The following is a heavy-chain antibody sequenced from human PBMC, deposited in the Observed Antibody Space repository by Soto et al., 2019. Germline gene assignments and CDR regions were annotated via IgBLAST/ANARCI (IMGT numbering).Heavy chain of an antibody. J-gene: IGHJ4*02. CDR2: VIPIFGTA. CDR1: GGTFSSYA. D-gene: IGHD3-22*01. V-gene: IGHV1-69*06. CDR3: ASWAIYYYDSSGYDY. Sequence: QVQLVQSGAEVKKPGSSVKVSCKASGGTFSSYAISWVRQAPGQGLEWMGGVIPIFGTANYAQKFQGRVTITADKSTSTAYMELSSLRSEDTAVYYCASWAIYYYDSSGYDYWGQGTLVTVSS.